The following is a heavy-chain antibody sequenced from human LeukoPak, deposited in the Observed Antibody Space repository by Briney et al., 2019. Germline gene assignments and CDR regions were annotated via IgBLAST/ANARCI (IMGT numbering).Heavy chain of an antibody. CDR1: RDIVSSNSAA. CDR3: ARRSDYGYDS. D-gene: IGHD4-17*01. CDR2: TYYRSKWYN. V-gene: IGHV6-1*01. Sequence: SQTLSLTFAMPRDIVSSNSAAWKWIRQSPSRGLEWLGRTYYRSKWYNDYAVSVKSRITINPDTCKNQFSLQLNSVTAADTAWYYCARRSDYGYDSWGQGTLVTVSS. J-gene: IGHJ4*02.